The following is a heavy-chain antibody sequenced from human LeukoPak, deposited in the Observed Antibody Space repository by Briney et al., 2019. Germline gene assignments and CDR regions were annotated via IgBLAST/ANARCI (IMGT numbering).Heavy chain of an antibody. V-gene: IGHV3-64*01. J-gene: IGHJ4*02. D-gene: IGHD3-22*01. CDR1: GFTFSSYA. CDR3: ARDGKSSVNDY. Sequence: GGSLRLSCAASGFTFSSYAMHWVRQAPGKGLEYVSAISSNGGSTYYANSVKGRFTISRDNSKNTLYLQMGSLRAEDMAVYYCARDGKSSVNDYWGQGTLVTVSS. CDR2: ISSNGGST.